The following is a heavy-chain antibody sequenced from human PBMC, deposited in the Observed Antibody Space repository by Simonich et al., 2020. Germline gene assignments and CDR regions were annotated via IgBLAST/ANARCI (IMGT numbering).Heavy chain of an antibody. V-gene: IGHV4-34*01. D-gene: IGHD6-13*01. CDR2: INHRGSP. CDR3: ARGLRVAAAGTAFQH. CDR1: GGSFSGYY. J-gene: IGHJ1*01. Sequence: QVQLQQWGAGLLKPSETLSLTCAVYGGSFSGYYGSWIRQPPGKGLEWIGEINHRGSPNYNPPLKSRVTISVDTSKNQFSLKLSSVTAADTAVYYCARGLRVAAAGTAFQHWGQGTLVTVSS.